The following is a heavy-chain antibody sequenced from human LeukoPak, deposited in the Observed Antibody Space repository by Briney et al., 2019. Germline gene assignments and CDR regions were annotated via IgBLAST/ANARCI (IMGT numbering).Heavy chain of an antibody. Sequence: ASVTVSCKASVYIFTDYYMHWVRQAPGQGLEWMGWINPNSGGTNYAQKFQGRVTMTRHTSISTAYMELSRLRSDDTAVYYCARVPAAPGNDYWGQGTLVTVSS. J-gene: IGHJ4*02. CDR3: ARVPAAPGNDY. CDR2: INPNSGGT. V-gene: IGHV1-2*02. D-gene: IGHD3-10*01. CDR1: VYIFTDYY.